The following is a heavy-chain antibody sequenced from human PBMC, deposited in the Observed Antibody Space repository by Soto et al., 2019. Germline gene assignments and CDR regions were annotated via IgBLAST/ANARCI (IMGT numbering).Heavy chain of an antibody. J-gene: IGHJ5*02. Sequence: PGGSLRLSCAASGFTFSSYEMNWVRQAPGKGLEWVSYISSSGSTIYYADSVKGRFTISRDNAKNSLYLQMNSLRAEDTAGYYCAREGEQWLAWGQGTLVTVSS. CDR2: ISSSGSTI. V-gene: IGHV3-48*03. CDR3: AREGEQWLA. CDR1: GFTFSSYE. D-gene: IGHD6-19*01.